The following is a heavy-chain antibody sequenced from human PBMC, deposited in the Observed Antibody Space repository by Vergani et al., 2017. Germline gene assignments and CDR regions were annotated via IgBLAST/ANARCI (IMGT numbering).Heavy chain of an antibody. CDR3: ARDWRLLYNRFDP. D-gene: IGHD1-14*01. CDR2: TWYDGNNK. Sequence: QVQLVESGGGVVQPGRSLRLSCAASGFTFNQYGMHWVRQAPGKGLEWVAVTWYDGNNKQYADSVKGRFTISRDNSKSTMYLQMNSLRDEDTGVYYCARDWRLLYNRFDPWGQGTLVTVS. V-gene: IGHV3-33*01. J-gene: IGHJ5*02. CDR1: GFTFNQYG.